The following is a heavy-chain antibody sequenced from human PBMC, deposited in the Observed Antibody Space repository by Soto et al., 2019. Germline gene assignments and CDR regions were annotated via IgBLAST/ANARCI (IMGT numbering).Heavy chain of an antibody. J-gene: IGHJ4*02. CDR3: AKPAYGSGSYYFDY. Sequence: GGSLRLSCAASGFTFSSYGMHWVRQAPGKGLEWVAVISYDGSNKYYADSVKSRFTISRDNSKNTLYLQMNSLRAEDTAVYYCAKPAYGSGSYYFDYWGQGTLVTVSS. CDR2: ISYDGSNK. V-gene: IGHV3-30*18. D-gene: IGHD3-10*01. CDR1: GFTFSSYG.